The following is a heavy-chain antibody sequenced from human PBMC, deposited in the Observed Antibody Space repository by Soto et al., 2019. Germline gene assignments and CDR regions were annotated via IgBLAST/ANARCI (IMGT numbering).Heavy chain of an antibody. V-gene: IGHV3-7*03. D-gene: IGHD5-18*01. J-gene: IGHJ4*02. CDR1: GFSFSTSW. CDR3: ARDTLLNTAMGVFDH. Sequence: EAQLVESGGGLVQPGGSLRLSCVVSGFSFSTSWMGWVRQAPGNGLEWVATINQDGSETHYVDSVKGRFTISIDSAMNSVALQMISLRAEDTAVYYCARDTLLNTAMGVFDHWGQGTLVTVSS. CDR2: INQDGSET.